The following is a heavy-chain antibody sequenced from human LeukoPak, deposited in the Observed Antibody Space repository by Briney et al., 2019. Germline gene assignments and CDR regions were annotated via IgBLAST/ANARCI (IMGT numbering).Heavy chain of an antibody. CDR3: ARDCSSTSCYDAFDI. V-gene: IGHV4-30-2*01. CDR2: IYHSGST. D-gene: IGHD2-2*01. J-gene: IGHJ3*02. CDR1: GGSISSGGYS. Sequence: PSETLSLTCGVSGGSISSGGYSWSWIRQPPGKGLEWIGYIYHSGSTYYNPSLKSRVTISVDRSKNQFSLKLSSVTAADTAVYYCARDCSSTSCYDAFDIWGQGTMVTVSS.